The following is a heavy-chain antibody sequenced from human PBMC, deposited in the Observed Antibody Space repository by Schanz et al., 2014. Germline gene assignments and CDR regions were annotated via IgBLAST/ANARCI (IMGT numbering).Heavy chain of an antibody. CDR1: GYTFIDYS. Sequence: QVRLVQSGAEVKKPGASVKVSCKASGYTFIDYSLNWVRQAPGQGLEWMGRIIPIVDITNYAQKFLGRVTITADKSTSTAYMELKSLRSADTAVYYCTRVPGTSDLYDYWGQGTLVTVSS. J-gene: IGHJ4*02. CDR2: IIPIVDIT. V-gene: IGHV1-69*09. CDR3: TRVPGTSDLYDY.